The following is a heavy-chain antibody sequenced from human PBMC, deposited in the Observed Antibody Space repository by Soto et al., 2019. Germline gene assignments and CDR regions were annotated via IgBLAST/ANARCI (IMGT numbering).Heavy chain of an antibody. CDR2: INSDGSST. Sequence: GGSLRLSCAASGFTFSSYWMHWVRQAPGKGLVWVSRINSDGSSTSYADSVKGRFTISRDNAKNTLYLQMNSLRAEDTAVYYYARPSGDSSGYYYYWGQGTLVTVSS. V-gene: IGHV3-74*01. CDR3: ARPSGDSSGYYYY. CDR1: GFTFSSYW. D-gene: IGHD3-22*01. J-gene: IGHJ4*02.